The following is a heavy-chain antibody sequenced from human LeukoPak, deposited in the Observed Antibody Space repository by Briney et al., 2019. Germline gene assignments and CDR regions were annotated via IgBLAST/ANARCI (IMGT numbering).Heavy chain of an antibody. CDR1: GYSFTSYW. CDR3: ARQGFYSSPEVRGFDY. J-gene: IGHJ4*02. D-gene: IGHD6-13*01. CDR2: IYPGDSDT. V-gene: IGHV5-51*01. Sequence: HGESLKISCKGSGYSFTSYWIGWVRQMPGKGLEWMGIIYPGDSDTRYSPSFQGQVTISADKSISTAYLQWSSLKASDTAMYYCARQGFYSSPEVRGFDYWGQGTLVTVSS.